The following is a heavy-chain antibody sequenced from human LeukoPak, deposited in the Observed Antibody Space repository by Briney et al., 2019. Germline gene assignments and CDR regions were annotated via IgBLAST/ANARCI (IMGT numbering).Heavy chain of an antibody. CDR3: ASRFSDGYNSYYFDY. V-gene: IGHV1-69*13. D-gene: IGHD5-24*01. Sequence: SVKVSCKASGGTFSSYAISWVRQAPGQGLEWMGGIIPIFGTANYAQKFQGRVTITADESTSTAYMELSSLRSEDTAVYYCASRFSDGYNSYYFDYWGQGTLVTVSS. CDR2: IIPIFGTA. J-gene: IGHJ4*02. CDR1: GGTFSSYA.